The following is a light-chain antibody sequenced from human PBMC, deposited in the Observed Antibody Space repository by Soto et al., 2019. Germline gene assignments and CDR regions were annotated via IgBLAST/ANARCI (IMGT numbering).Light chain of an antibody. CDR1: SSYVGAYNY. J-gene: IGLJ2*01. CDR3: CSYADTYVE. CDR2: DVD. Sequence: QSALTQPRSVSGSPGQSVAISCTGTSSYVGAYNYVSWYQQHPGKAPKLMIYDVDKRSSGVPDRFSGSKSGNTASLTISGLQAEDEADYYCCSYADTYVELSGGTKLTVL. V-gene: IGLV2-11*01.